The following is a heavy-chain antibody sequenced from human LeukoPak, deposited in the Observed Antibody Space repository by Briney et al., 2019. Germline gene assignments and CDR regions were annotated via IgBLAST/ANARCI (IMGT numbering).Heavy chain of an antibody. Sequence: GASVKVSCKASGGTFIRYASSWVGQAPGQRREWMGRISPISRTANYAQKFQGSVTITPDEPTSTPYLELSSLRSDDTAAHYCARGEWETGRQRYLDYWGQGTLVTVSS. V-gene: IGHV1-69*13. J-gene: IGHJ4*02. CDR2: ISPISRTA. CDR3: ARGEWETGRQRYLDY. CDR1: GGTFIRYA. D-gene: IGHD1-26*01.